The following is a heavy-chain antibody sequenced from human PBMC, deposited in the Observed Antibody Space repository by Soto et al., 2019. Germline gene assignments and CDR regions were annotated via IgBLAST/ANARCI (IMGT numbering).Heavy chain of an antibody. Sequence: ASVKVSCKTSGYTFSNYGITWVRQAPGQPLEWLGWISLYSDGTNYAQKFQGRASMTTDTSTTTAYMELRSLRSDDTAVYYCARVVPGAEAWFGPWGQGTLVTVSS. D-gene: IGHD2-2*01. CDR3: ARVVPGAEAWFGP. J-gene: IGHJ5*02. CDR1: GYTFSNYG. CDR2: ISLYSDGT. V-gene: IGHV1-18*01.